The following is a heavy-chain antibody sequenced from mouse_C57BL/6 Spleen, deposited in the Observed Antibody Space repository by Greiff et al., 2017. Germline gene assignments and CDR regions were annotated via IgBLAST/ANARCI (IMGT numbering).Heavy chain of an antibody. CDR3: AREATSYYYAMDY. D-gene: IGHD1-2*01. V-gene: IGHV3-6*01. J-gene: IGHJ4*01. Sequence: EVQLVESGPGLVKPSQSLSLTCSVTGYSITSGYYWNWIRQFPGNKLEWMGYISYDGSNNYNPSLKNRISITRDTSKNQFFLKLNSVTTEDTATYYCAREATSYYYAMDYWGQGTSVTVSS. CDR1: GYSITSGYY. CDR2: ISYDGSN.